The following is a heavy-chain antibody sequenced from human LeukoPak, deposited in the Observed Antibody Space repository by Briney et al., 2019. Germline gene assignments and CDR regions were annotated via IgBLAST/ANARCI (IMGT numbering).Heavy chain of an antibody. D-gene: IGHD3-22*01. J-gene: IGHJ4*02. CDR1: GYTFTSYD. V-gene: IGHV1-8*01. CDR3: ARGTSNYYDSRNPQDY. Sequence: ASVKVSCKASGYTFTSYDINWVRQATGQGLEWMGWMNPNSGNTGYAQKFQGRVTMTRNTSISTAYMGLSSLRSEDTAVYYCARGTSNYYDSRNPQDYWGQGTLVTVSS. CDR2: MNPNSGNT.